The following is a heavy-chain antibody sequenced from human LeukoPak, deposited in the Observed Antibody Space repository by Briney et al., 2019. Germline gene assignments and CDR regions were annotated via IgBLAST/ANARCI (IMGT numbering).Heavy chain of an antibody. CDR3: ARSGSEWLRLGTFDY. CDR1: GFTVSSNY. J-gene: IGHJ4*02. CDR2: IYSGGST. V-gene: IGHV3-66*01. D-gene: IGHD5-12*01. Sequence: GGSLRLSCAASGFTVSSNYMSWVPQAPGKGLEWVSVIYSGGSTYYADSVKGRFTISRDNSKNTLYLQMNSLRAEDTAVYYCARSGSEWLRLGTFDYWGQGTLVTASA.